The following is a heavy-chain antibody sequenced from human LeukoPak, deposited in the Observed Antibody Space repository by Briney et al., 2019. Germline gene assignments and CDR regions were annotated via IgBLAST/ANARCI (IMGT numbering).Heavy chain of an antibody. D-gene: IGHD2-21*01. CDR1: GYSISSGYY. CDR3: SRGRALID. CDR2: IYYSGST. J-gene: IGHJ4*02. Sequence: SETLSLTCTVSGYSISSGYYWGWIRQPPGKGLEWIGYIYYSGSTNYNPSLKSRVTISVDTSKNQFSLKLSSVTAADTAVYYCSRGRALIDWGQGTLVTVSS. V-gene: IGHV4-61*01.